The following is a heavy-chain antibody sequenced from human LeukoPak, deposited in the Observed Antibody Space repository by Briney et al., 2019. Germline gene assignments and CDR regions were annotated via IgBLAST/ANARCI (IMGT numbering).Heavy chain of an antibody. CDR3: VRDGGYYGPDS. D-gene: IGHD3-10*01. Sequence: GGSLRLSCAASGFTISFYWMSWVRQAPGKGLEWVANINQVASEKNYVDSVKGRFTISRDNTKNSLYLQMNSVRAEDTAMYYCVRDGGYYGPDSWGQGALVSVSS. V-gene: IGHV3-7*04. CDR2: INQVASEK. J-gene: IGHJ4*02. CDR1: GFTISFYW.